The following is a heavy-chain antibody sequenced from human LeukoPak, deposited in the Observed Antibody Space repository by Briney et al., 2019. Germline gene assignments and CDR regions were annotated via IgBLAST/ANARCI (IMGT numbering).Heavy chain of an antibody. CDR2: ISSSSSYI. V-gene: IGHV3-21*01. CDR1: GFTFSSYS. D-gene: IGHD2-8*02. Sequence: GGSLRLSCAASGFTFSSYSMNWVRQAPGMGLEWVSSISSSSSYIYYADSVKGRFTISRDNAKNSLYLQMNSLRAEDTAVYYCARVAVSGLTGWFDFWGQGTLVIVSS. CDR3: ARVAVSGLTGWFDF. J-gene: IGHJ5*01.